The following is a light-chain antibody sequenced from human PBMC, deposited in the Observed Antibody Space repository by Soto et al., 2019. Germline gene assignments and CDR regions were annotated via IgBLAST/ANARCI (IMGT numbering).Light chain of an antibody. CDR2: RAS. CDR3: QQYDSCPYT. Sequence: DIQMTQSPSTLSASVGDRVTITCRASQSISTYLAWFQLKPGKAPGLLIYRASSLESGVPSRFSGSGSGTEFTVTISNLQPDDFATYYCQQYDSCPYTFGQGTKREIK. J-gene: IGKJ2*01. V-gene: IGKV1-5*03. CDR1: QSISTY.